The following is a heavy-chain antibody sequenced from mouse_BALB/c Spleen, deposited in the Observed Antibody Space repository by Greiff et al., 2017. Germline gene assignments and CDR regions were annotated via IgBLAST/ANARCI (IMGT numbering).Heavy chain of an antibody. J-gene: IGHJ4*01. D-gene: IGHD2-1*01. CDR2: IYPGDGST. Sequence: VQLQQSGAELVRPGASVKMSCKASGYTFTSYYIHWVKQRPGQGLEWIGWIYPGDGSTKYNEKFKGKTTLTADKSSSTAYMLLSSLTSEDSAIYFCARGYGNYFFYAMDYWGQGTSVTVSS. CDR3: ARGYGNYFFYAMDY. V-gene: IGHV1S56*01. CDR1: GYTFTSYY.